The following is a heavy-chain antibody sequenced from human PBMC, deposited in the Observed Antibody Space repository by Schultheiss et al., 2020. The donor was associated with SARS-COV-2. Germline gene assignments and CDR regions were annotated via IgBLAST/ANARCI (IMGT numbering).Heavy chain of an antibody. CDR1: YGSISGYY. D-gene: IGHD1-26*01. CDR3: ARRKGVGARVAVDY. CDR2: IYYSGST. V-gene: IGHV4-59*08. J-gene: IGHJ4*02. Sequence: SETLSLTCTVSYGSISGYYWSWIRQPPGKGLEWIGYIYYSGSTYYNPSLKSRVTISVDTSKNQFSLKLSSVTAADTAVYYCARRKGVGARVAVDYWGQGTLVTVSS.